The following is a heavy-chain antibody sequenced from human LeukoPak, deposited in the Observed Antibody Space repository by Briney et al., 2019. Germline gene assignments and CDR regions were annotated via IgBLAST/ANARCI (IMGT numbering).Heavy chain of an antibody. CDR2: LRYDGSNK. CDR3: AKDSMLSPTPEYFQH. Sequence: GGSLRLSCAASGFTFSSYGMHWVRQAPGKELEWVAFLRYDGSNKYYADSVKGRFTISRDNSKNTLYLQMNSLRAEDTAVYYCAKDSMLSPTPEYFQHWGQGTLVTVSS. J-gene: IGHJ1*01. D-gene: IGHD2-8*01. V-gene: IGHV3-30*02. CDR1: GFTFSSYG.